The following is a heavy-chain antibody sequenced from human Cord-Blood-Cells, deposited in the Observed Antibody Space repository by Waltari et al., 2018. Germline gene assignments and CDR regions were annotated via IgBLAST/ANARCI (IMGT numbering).Heavy chain of an antibody. CDR1: GFSLSNARMG. V-gene: IGHV2-26*01. D-gene: IGHD1-26*01. Sequence: QVTLKESGPVLVKPTETLTLTCTVSGFSLSNARMGVRWIRQPPGKALEWLAHIFSNDEKSYSTSLKSRLTISKDTSKSQVVLTMTNMDPVDTATYYCARIRVGSYYAFDIWGQGTMVTVSS. CDR2: IFSNDEK. CDR3: ARIRVGSYYAFDI. J-gene: IGHJ3*02.